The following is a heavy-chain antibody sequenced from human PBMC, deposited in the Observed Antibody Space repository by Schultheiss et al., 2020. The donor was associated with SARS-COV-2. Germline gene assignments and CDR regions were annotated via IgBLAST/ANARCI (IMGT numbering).Heavy chain of an antibody. CDR2: IIPIFGTA. V-gene: IGHV1-69*01. CDR1: GGTFSSYA. CDR3: ARSGSSSSSFDY. D-gene: IGHD6-6*01. J-gene: IGHJ4*02. Sequence: VKVSCKASGGTFSSYAISWVRQAPGQGLEWMGGIIPIFGTANYAQKFQGRVTITADESTSTAYMELSSLRSEDTAVYYCARSGSSSSSFDYWGQGTLVTVSS.